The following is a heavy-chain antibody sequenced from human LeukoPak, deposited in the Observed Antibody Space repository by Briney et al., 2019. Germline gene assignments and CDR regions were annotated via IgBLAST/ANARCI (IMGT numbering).Heavy chain of an antibody. CDR3: ARGIYDSWSGYPRGGAYYYMDV. Sequence: PSETLSLTCAVYGGSFSGYYWSWIRQPPGKGLEWIGEINHSGSTNYNPSLKSRVTISVDTSKNQFSLKLSSVTAADTAVYYCARGIYDSWSGYPRGGAYYYMDVWGKGTTVTVSS. D-gene: IGHD3-3*01. CDR1: GGSFSGYY. V-gene: IGHV4-34*01. J-gene: IGHJ6*03. CDR2: INHSGST.